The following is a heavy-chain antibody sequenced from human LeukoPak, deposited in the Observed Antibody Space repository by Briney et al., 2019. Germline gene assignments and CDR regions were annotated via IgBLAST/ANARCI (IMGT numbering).Heavy chain of an antibody. CDR2: IYTSGST. V-gene: IGHV4-61*02. J-gene: IGHJ4*02. Sequence: SETLSLTCTVSGGSISSSSYYWSWIRQPAGKGLEWIGRIYTSGSTNYNPSLKSRVTMSVDTSKNQFSLKLSSVTAADTAVYYCARSFDAATAQYYFDYWGQGTLVTVSS. CDR1: GGSISSSSYY. D-gene: IGHD3-9*01. CDR3: ARSFDAATAQYYFDY.